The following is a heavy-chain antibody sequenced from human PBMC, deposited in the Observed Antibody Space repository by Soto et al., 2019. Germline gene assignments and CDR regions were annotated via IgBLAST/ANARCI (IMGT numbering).Heavy chain of an antibody. D-gene: IGHD2-21*02. V-gene: IGHV4-39*01. J-gene: IGHJ4*02. CDR3: ARQRTTVVTQAYFDH. CDR1: GESISSSSYY. CDR2: IYYSGLT. Sequence: SETLSLTCIVPGESISSSSYYWGWIRHPPGKGLEWIGSIYYSGLTYYNPSFKSRVTISIDTSKNQFSLKLSSVTATDTAVYYCARQRTTVVTQAYFDHWGQGALVTVSS.